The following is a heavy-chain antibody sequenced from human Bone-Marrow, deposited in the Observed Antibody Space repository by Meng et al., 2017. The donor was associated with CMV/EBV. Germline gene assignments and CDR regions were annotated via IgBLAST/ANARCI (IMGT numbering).Heavy chain of an antibody. V-gene: IGHV4-59*01. D-gene: IGHD2-2*01. CDR2: IYYSGST. CDR3: ASIVVVPADTDAFDI. J-gene: IGHJ3*02. Sequence: SETLSLTCTVSGGSISSYYWSWIRQPPGKGLEWIGYIYYSGSTNYNPSLKSRVTISVDTSKNQFSLKLSSVTAADTAVYYCASIVVVPADTDAFDIWGQGTMVTVSS. CDR1: GGSISSYY.